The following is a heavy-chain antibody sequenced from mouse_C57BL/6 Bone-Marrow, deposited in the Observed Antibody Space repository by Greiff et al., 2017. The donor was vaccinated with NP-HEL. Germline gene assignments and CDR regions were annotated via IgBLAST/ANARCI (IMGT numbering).Heavy chain of an antibody. J-gene: IGHJ2*01. D-gene: IGHD1-1*01. CDR1: GYTFTSYW. V-gene: IGHV1-64*01. CDR3: ARGTTVVAPYYFDY. CDR2: IHPNSGST. Sequence: VQLQQPGAELVKPGASVKLSCKASGYTFTSYWMHWVKQRPGQGLEWIGMIHPNSGSTNYNEKFKSKATLTVDKSSSTAYMQLSSLTSEDSAVYYCARGTTVVAPYYFDYWGQSTTLTVSS.